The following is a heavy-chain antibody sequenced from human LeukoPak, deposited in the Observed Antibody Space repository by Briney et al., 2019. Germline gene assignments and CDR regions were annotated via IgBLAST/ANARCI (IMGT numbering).Heavy chain of an antibody. J-gene: IGHJ4*02. CDR1: GGSFSGYY. V-gene: IGHV4-34*01. D-gene: IGHD3-22*01. Sequence: SEILSLTCAVYGGSFSGYYWSWIRQPPGKGLEWIGEINHSGSTNYNPSLKSRVTISVDTSKNQFSLKLSSVTAADTAVYYCARVGWSDSSGYYHEYYFDYWGQGTLVTVSS. CDR2: INHSGST. CDR3: ARVGWSDSSGYYHEYYFDY.